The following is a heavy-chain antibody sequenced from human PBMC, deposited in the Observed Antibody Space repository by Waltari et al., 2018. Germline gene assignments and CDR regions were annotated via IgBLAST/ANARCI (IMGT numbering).Heavy chain of an antibody. V-gene: IGHV4-39*07. D-gene: IGHD2-15*01. J-gene: IGHJ4*02. CDR2: IYYSGST. CDR3: ARDHHHQAVDY. CDR1: GGSISSSSYY. Sequence: QLQLQESGPGLVKPSETLSLTCTVSGGSISSSSYYWGWIRQPPGKGLEWIGSIYYSGSTYYNPSLKSRVTISVDTSKNQFSLKLSSVTAADTAVYYCARDHHHQAVDYWGQGTLVTVSS.